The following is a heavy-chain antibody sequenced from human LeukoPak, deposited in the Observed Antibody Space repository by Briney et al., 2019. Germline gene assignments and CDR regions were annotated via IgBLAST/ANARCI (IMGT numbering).Heavy chain of an antibody. J-gene: IGHJ5*02. CDR3: ASGVSAGEEKWFDP. V-gene: IGHV4-34*01. CDR1: DESFNSYY. D-gene: IGHD6-13*01. CDR2: INQSGST. Sequence: SETLSLTCGVNDESFNSYYWSWSRQPPGKGLEWIGDINQSGSTNYNPSLKSRVTISVDTSKKQFSLSLSPVTAADTAVYFCASGVSAGEEKWFDPWGQGTLVTVAS.